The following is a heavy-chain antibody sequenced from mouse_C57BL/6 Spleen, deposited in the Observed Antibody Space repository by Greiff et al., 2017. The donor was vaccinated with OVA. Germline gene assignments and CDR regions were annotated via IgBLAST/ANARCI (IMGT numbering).Heavy chain of an antibody. CDR2: IYPRSGNT. CDR1: GYTFTSYG. Sequence: QVHVKQSGAELARPGASVKLSCKASGYTFTSYGISWVKQRTGQGLEWIGEIYPRSGNTYYNEKFKGKATLTADKSSSTAYMELRSLTSEDSAVYFCARQSYYSNFYWYFDVWGTGTTVTVSS. J-gene: IGHJ1*03. V-gene: IGHV1-81*01. D-gene: IGHD2-5*01. CDR3: ARQSYYSNFYWYFDV.